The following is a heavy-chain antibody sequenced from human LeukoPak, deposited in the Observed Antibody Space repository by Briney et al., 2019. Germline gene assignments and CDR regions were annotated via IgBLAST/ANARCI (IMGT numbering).Heavy chain of an antibody. CDR2: ISSSSYT. J-gene: IGHJ4*02. V-gene: IGHV3-11*03. CDR3: ARGPPYYYDSSGYPPFY. Sequence: GGSLRLSCAASGFSFSDYYMSWIRQAPGKGLEWVSYISSSSYTNYADSVKGRFTISRDNAKNSLYLQMNSLRAEDTAVYYCARGPPYYYDSSGYPPFYWSQGTLVTVSS. CDR1: GFSFSDYY. D-gene: IGHD3-22*01.